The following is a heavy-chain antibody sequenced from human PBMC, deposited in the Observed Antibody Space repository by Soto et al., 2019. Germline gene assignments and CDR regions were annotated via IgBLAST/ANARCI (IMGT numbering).Heavy chain of an antibody. CDR2: ISSSSSYI. D-gene: IGHD2-21*01. CDR1: GFTFSSYS. Sequence: EVQLVESGGGLVKPGGSLRLACAASGFTFSSYSMNWVRQAPGKGLEWVSAISSSSSYIYYADSVKGRLTISRDNAKNSLYLQMNSLRAEDTAAYYCSRVEREYCGGDCYDYWGQGTLVTVSS. J-gene: IGHJ4*02. V-gene: IGHV3-21*01. CDR3: SRVEREYCGGDCYDY.